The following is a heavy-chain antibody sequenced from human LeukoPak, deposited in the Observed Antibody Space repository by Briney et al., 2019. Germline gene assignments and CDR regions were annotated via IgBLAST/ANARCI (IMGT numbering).Heavy chain of an antibody. CDR3: ARGGRWLQFCDY. V-gene: IGHV1-8*01. D-gene: IGHD5-24*01. CDR1: GYTFTSYD. CDR2: KNPNSGNT. J-gene: IGHJ4*02. Sequence: ASVKVSCKASGYTFTSYDINWVRQATGQGLEWMGWKNPNSGNTGYAQKFQGRVTMTRNTSISTAYMELSSLRSEDTAVYYCARGGRWLQFCDYWGQGTLVTVSS.